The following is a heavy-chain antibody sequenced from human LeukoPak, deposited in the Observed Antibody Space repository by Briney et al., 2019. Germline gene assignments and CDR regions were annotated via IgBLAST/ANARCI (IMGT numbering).Heavy chain of an antibody. V-gene: IGHV3-23*01. Sequence: GGSLRLSCAASGFTFSSYAMSWVRQAPGKGLEWVSAISGSGGSTYYADSVRGRFTISRGNSKNTLYLQMNSLRAEDTAVYYCAKDTVYYDSSGYSTGYFDYWGQGTLVTVSS. D-gene: IGHD3-22*01. CDR3: AKDTVYYDSSGYSTGYFDY. CDR2: ISGSGGST. CDR1: GFTFSSYA. J-gene: IGHJ4*02.